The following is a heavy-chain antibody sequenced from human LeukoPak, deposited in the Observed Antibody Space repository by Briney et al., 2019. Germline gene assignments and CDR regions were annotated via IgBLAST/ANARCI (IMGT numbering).Heavy chain of an antibody. CDR2: IYYSGST. D-gene: IGHD5-18*01. CDR3: ARGRYSYALDDALDI. V-gene: IGHV4-31*03. Sequence: SETLSLTCTVSGGSISSGGYYWSWIRQHPGTGLEWIGYIYYSGSTYYNPSLKSRVTISVDTSKNQFSLKLSSVTAADTAVYYCARGRYSYALDDALDIWGQGTMVTVSS. J-gene: IGHJ3*02. CDR1: GGSISSGGYY.